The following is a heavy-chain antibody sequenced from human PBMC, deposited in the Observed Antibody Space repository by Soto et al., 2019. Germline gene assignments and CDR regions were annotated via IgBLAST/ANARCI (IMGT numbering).Heavy chain of an antibody. Sequence: GGSLRLSCAASGFTFSDYYMSWIRQAPGKGLEWVSYISSSGSTIYYADSVKGRFTISRDNAKNSLYLQMNSLRAEDTAVYYCARDYYSNPPWSYYYYYYMDVWGKGTTVTVSS. CDR1: GFTFSDYY. D-gene: IGHD4-4*01. CDR2: ISSSGSTI. J-gene: IGHJ6*03. V-gene: IGHV3-11*01. CDR3: ARDYYSNPPWSYYYYYYMDV.